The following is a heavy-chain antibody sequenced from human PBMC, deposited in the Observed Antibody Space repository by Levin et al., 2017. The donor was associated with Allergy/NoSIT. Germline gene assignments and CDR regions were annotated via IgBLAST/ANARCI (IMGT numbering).Heavy chain of an antibody. J-gene: IGHJ4*02. CDR1: GFTFSSYS. D-gene: IGHD3-10*01. Sequence: GESLKISCAASGFTFSSYSMNWVRQAPGKGLEWVSYISSSSSTIYYADSVKGRFTISRDNAKNSLYLQMNSLRDEDTAVYYCARDDGGRIWFRELLYEPQYFDYWGQGTLVTVSS. CDR3: ARDDGGRIWFRELLYEPQYFDY. V-gene: IGHV3-48*02. CDR2: ISSSSSTI.